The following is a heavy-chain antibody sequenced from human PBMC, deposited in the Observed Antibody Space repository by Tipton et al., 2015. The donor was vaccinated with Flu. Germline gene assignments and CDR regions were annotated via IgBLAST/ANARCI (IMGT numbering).Heavy chain of an antibody. D-gene: IGHD4-17*01. CDR2: IYYSGST. V-gene: IGHV4-59*01. CDR1: GGSISSYY. Sequence: TLSLTCTVSGGSISSYYWSWIRQPPGKGLEWIGYIYYSGSTNYNPSLKSRVTISVDTSKNQFSLKLSSVTAADTAVYYCAMGDGDSDYWGQGTMGTVSS. CDR3: AMGDGDSDY. J-gene: IGHJ4*02.